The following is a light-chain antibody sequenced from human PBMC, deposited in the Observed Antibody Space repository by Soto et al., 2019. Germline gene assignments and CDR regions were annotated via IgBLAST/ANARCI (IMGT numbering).Light chain of an antibody. CDR3: QPRSNWPPYT. CDR2: DAS. CDR1: QSVSSY. Sequence: EIVLTQSPATLSLSPGERATLSCRASQSVSSYLAWYQQKPGQAPRLLIYDASNRATGIPARFSGSGSGTDFTPTISSLEPEDFAVYYCQPRSNWPPYTFGQGTKLEIK. J-gene: IGKJ2*01. V-gene: IGKV3-11*01.